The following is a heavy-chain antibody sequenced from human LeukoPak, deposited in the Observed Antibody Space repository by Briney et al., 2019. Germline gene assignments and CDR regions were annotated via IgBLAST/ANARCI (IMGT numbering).Heavy chain of an antibody. D-gene: IGHD6-13*01. CDR2: ISGSGGST. J-gene: IGHJ4*02. CDR1: GFTFSSYG. V-gene: IGHV3-23*01. Sequence: GGSLRLSCAASGFTFSSYGMGWVRQAPGKGLEWVSAISGSGGSTYYADSVKGRFTISRDNSKNTLYLQMNSLRAEDTAVYYCAKDEKQQLVLHYFDYWGQGTLVTVSS. CDR3: AKDEKQQLVLHYFDY.